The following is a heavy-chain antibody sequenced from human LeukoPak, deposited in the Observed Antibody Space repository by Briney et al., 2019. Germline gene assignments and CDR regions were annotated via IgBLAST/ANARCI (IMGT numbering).Heavy chain of an antibody. V-gene: IGHV3-66*01. CDR2: IYSGGST. J-gene: IGHJ6*02. CDR1: GFTVSSNY. Sequence: GGSLRLSCAASGFTVSSNYMSWVRQAPGKGLEWVSVIYSGGSTYYADSVKGRFIISRDNSKNTLYLQMNSLRAEDTAVYYCARDHPWGYYGMDVWGQGTTVTVSS. CDR3: ARDHPWGYYGMDV. D-gene: IGHD1-26*01.